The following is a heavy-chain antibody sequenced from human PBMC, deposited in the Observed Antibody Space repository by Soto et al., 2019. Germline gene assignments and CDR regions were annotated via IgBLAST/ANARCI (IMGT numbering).Heavy chain of an antibody. CDR2: IVASGSSA. CDR1: GFTFSSYV. D-gene: IGHD2-8*01. V-gene: IGHV3-23*01. J-gene: IGHJ4*02. Sequence: GGSLRLSCAVSGFTFSSYVMSWARQAPGKGLEWISAIVASGSSAYYADSVKGRFTISRDNSKNTLYLQMNSLRAEDTAVYYCAKRGGYCDNGGCYTSDIAAGAVFDYWGQGTLVTVSS. CDR3: AKRGGYCDNGGCYTSDIAAGAVFDY.